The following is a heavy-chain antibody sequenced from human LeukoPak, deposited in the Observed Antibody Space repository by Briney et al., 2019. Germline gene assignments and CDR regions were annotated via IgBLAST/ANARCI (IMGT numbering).Heavy chain of an antibody. CDR2: IYYSGST. V-gene: IGHV4-59*11. Sequence: SETLSLTCTVSGGSISSHYWSWIRQPPGKGLEWIGYIYYSGSTNYNPSLKNRVTISVDTSKNQFSLKLSSVTAADTAVYYCARTGYYDSSGHIFDYWGQGTLVTVSS. D-gene: IGHD3-22*01. CDR1: GGSISSHY. CDR3: ARTGYYDSSGHIFDY. J-gene: IGHJ4*02.